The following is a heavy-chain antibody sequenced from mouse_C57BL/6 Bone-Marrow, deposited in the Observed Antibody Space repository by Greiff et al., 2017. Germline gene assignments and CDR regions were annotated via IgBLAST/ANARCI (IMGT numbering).Heavy chain of an antibody. CDR2: IYPGAGDT. V-gene: IGHV1-82*01. J-gene: IGHJ4*01. CDR3: AREDYDFTDYYAMDY. CDR1: GYAFSSSW. Sequence: VQLHQSGPELVKPGASVKLSCKASGYAFSSSWMNWVKQRPGKGLEWIGRIYPGAGDTNYNGKLKGKATLTADKSSSTAYMQLRRLTSEDSAVYCCAREDYDFTDYYAMDYWGQGTSVTVSS. D-gene: IGHD2-4*01.